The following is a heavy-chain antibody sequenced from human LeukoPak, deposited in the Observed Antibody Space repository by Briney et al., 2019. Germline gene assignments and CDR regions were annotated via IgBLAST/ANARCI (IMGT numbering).Heavy chain of an antibody. CDR1: GFTFSSYA. V-gene: IGHV3-64*01. D-gene: IGHD5-18*01. CDR2: ISSNGGST. CDR3: ARTPTVDTAMDY. Sequence: GGSLRISCAAPGFTFSSYAMHWVRQAPGKGLEYVSAISSNGGSTYYANSVKGRFTISKDNSKNTLYLQMGSLRAEDMAVYYCARTPTVDTAMDYWGQGTLVTVSS. J-gene: IGHJ4*02.